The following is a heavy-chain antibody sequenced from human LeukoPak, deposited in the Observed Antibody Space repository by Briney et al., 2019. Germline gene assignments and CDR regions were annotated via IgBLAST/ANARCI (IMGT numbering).Heavy chain of an antibody. V-gene: IGHV3-21*01. CDR2: INNSSVYI. Sequence: GGSLRLSCAASGFSFNTYSMNWVRQAPGKGLEWVSSINNSSVYIYYADSVKGRFTISSDNAKNSLYLQMNSLRAEDTAVYYCAAQAGTGPYYYYGLDVWGQGTTVTVSS. J-gene: IGHJ6*02. CDR1: GFSFNTYS. D-gene: IGHD6-19*01. CDR3: AAQAGTGPYYYYGLDV.